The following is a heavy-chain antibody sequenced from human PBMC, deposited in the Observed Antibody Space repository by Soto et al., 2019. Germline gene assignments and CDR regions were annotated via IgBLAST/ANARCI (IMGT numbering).Heavy chain of an antibody. J-gene: IGHJ6*02. CDR1: GGSISNYF. CDR3: ARIWGDYGDYTSYHGMDV. D-gene: IGHD4-17*01. CDR2: IDNSGST. V-gene: IGHV4-4*07. Sequence: SCTLSLTCTVSGGSISNYFRNWILQPAGTGLEWIGRIDNSGSTNYNPSLKSRFTISVDTSKNQFSLKLSSVTAADTAVYYCARIWGDYGDYTSYHGMDVWGQGTTVTVSS.